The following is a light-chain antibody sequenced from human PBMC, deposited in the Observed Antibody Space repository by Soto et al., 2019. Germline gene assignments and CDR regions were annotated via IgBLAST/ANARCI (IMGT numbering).Light chain of an antibody. Sequence: QLVLTQPPSASGTPGQRVTISCSGSNSNIGSNNVNWYQQLPGTAPTVLIYSNNQRPSGVPDRFLGSKSGTSASLTISGLQSEDEADYYCAAWDDSLNGAVFGGGTKVTVL. CDR2: SNN. V-gene: IGLV1-44*01. CDR3: AAWDDSLNGAV. J-gene: IGLJ2*01. CDR1: NSNIGSNN.